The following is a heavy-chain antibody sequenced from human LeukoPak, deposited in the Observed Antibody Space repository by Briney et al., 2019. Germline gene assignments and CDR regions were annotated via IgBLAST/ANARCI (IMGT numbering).Heavy chain of an antibody. V-gene: IGHV3-30*04. Sequence: GGSLRLSCAASTFTFSSYAMHWVRQGPGKGLEWVTVISNDGSNKYYADSVKGRFTISRDNSKNTLSLQMNSLRAEDTAVYYCARRLNYFDYWGQGTLVTVSS. CDR1: TFTFSSYA. J-gene: IGHJ4*02. CDR3: ARRLNYFDY. D-gene: IGHD2-21*02. CDR2: ISNDGSNK.